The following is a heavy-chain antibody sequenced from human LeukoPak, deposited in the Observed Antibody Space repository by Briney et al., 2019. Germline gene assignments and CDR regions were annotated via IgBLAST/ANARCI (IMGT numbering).Heavy chain of an antibody. CDR3: ARHAVEAASRWFDP. V-gene: IGHV4-39*01. J-gene: IGHJ5*02. D-gene: IGHD1-1*01. CDR1: GGSISSSSYY. Sequence: SETLSLTCTVSGGSISSSSYYWGWIRQPPGKGLEWIGSIYYSGSTYYNPSLKSRVTMSVDTSKKQFSLKLSSVTAADTAVYYCARHAVEAASRWFDPWGQGTLVTVSS. CDR2: IYYSGST.